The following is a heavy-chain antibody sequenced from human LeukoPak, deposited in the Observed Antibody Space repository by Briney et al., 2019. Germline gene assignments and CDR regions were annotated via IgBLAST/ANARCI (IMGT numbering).Heavy chain of an antibody. CDR3: ARVVAGDWFDP. CDR2: ISSSSSAI. D-gene: IGHD6-19*01. Sequence: GSLRLSCAASGFTFNSYSMNWVRQAPGKGLQWVSYISSSSSAIYYADSVKGRFTISRDNAKNSLYLQVNSLRDEDTAVYYCARVVAGDWFDPWGQGTLVTVSS. J-gene: IGHJ5*02. V-gene: IGHV3-48*02. CDR1: GFTFNSYS.